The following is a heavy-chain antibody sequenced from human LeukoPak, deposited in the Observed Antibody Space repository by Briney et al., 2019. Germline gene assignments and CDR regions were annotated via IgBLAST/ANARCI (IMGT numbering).Heavy chain of an antibody. J-gene: IGHJ5*02. CDR3: ATEAEARQHRAIRIKTEHYGDSSGWFDP. CDR1: GYTLTELS. Sequence: GASVKVSCKVSGYTLTELSMHWVRQAPGKGLEWMGGFDPEDGETIYAQKFQGRVTMTEDTSTDTAYMELSSLRSEDTAVYYCATEAEARQHRAIRIKTEHYGDSSGWFDPWGQGTLVTVSS. V-gene: IGHV1-24*01. CDR2: FDPEDGET. D-gene: IGHD4-17*01.